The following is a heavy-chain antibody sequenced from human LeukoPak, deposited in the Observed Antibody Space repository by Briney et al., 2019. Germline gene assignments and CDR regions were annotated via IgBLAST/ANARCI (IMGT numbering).Heavy chain of an antibody. V-gene: IGHV3-23*01. CDR3: AKGDWLDY. CDR2: TSDSGGST. CDR1: GFTFSTYA. Sequence: GGSLRLSCAASGFTFSTYAMNWVRQAPGKGLEWVSVTSDSGGSTYHVDSVKGRFTISGDNSKNTLYLQMNSLRAEDTAVYYCAKGDWLDYWGQGTLVTVTS. D-gene: IGHD3/OR15-3a*01. J-gene: IGHJ4*02.